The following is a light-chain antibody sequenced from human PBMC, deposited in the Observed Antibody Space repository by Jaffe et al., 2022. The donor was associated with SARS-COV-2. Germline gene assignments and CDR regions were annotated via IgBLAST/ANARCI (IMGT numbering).Light chain of an antibody. CDR3: SSYAGSNNYV. CDR1: SSDFGGNKY. V-gene: IGLV2-8*01. J-gene: IGLJ1*01. CDR2: EVI. Sequence: QSALTQPPSASGSPGQSLTISCTGTSSDFGGNKYVSWYQQHPGKAPKLMIYEVIKRPSGVPDRFSGSKSGNTASLTVSGLQAEDEADYYCSSYAGSNNYVFGTGTKVTVL.